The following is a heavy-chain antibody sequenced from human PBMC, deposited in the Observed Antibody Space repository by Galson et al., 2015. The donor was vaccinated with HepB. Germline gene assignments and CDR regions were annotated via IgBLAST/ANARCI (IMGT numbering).Heavy chain of an antibody. J-gene: IGHJ3*02. CDR2: IYPGDSDT. CDR3: ARHHELEDYYDSRPGHAFDI. Sequence: QSGAEVKKPGESLKISCKGSGYSFTSYWIGWVRQMPGKGLEWMGIIYPGDSDTRYSPSFQGQVTISADKSISTAYLQWSSLKASDTAMYYCARHHELEDYYDSRPGHAFDIWGQGTMVTVSS. CDR1: GYSFTSYW. D-gene: IGHD3-22*01. V-gene: IGHV5-51*03.